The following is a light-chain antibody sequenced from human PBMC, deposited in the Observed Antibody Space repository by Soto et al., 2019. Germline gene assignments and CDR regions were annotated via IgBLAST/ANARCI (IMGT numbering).Light chain of an antibody. V-gene: IGLV2-14*01. CDR3: SSYTSSSTYV. J-gene: IGLJ1*01. CDR1: SSDVGGYNY. CDR2: AVS. Sequence: QSALTQPASVSGSPGQSITISCTGTSSDVGGYNYVSWYQQHPGKAPKLMISAVSNRPPGVSNRFSGSKSGNTASLTISGLQAEDEADYYCSSYTSSSTYVFGTGTKLTVL.